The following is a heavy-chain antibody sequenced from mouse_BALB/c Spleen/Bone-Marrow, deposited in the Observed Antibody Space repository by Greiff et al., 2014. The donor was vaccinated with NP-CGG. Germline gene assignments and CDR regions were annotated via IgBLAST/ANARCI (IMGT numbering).Heavy chain of an antibody. D-gene: IGHD1-1*01. CDR1: GFNVKDTY. J-gene: IGHJ4*01. CDR3: TGEGHYYGAGSLDY. V-gene: IGHV14-3*02. CDR2: IDPANGNT. Sequence: EVQLQQSGAELVKPGASVKLSCTASGFNVKDTYMQWVKQRPEQGLEWIGRIDPANGNTQYDPTFQGKATITTDTSSNTAYLQLRSLPTEDTAVDYCTGEGHYYGAGSLDYWGQGTSVTVSA.